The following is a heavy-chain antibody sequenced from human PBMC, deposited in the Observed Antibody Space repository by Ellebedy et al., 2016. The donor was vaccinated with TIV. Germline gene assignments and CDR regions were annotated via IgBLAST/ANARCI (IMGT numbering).Heavy chain of an antibody. Sequence: MPSETLSLTCTVSGGTISSYYWSWIRQPPGKGLEWIGSIYYSGSTKYNPSLKSRVTISVDTSKNQFSLKLTSGTAADTAVYYWARNYYDTSGYYHIDYWGQGTLVTVSS. CDR2: IYYSGST. CDR3: ARNYYDTSGYYHIDY. J-gene: IGHJ4*02. CDR1: GGTISSYY. D-gene: IGHD3-22*01. V-gene: IGHV4-59*08.